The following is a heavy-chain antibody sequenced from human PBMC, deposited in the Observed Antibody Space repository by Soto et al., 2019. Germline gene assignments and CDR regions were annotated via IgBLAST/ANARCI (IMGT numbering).Heavy chain of an antibody. V-gene: IGHV4-31*03. J-gene: IGHJ4*02. CDR2: IYYSGST. Sequence: PSETLSLTCTFSGGSISSGGYCWSWIRQHPGKGLEWIGYIYYSGSTYYNPSLKSRVTISVDTSKNQFSLKLSSVTAADTAIYYCTRGFSGAPTDYWGQGALVTVSS. CDR1: GGSISSGGYC. D-gene: IGHD3-3*01. CDR3: TRGFSGAPTDY.